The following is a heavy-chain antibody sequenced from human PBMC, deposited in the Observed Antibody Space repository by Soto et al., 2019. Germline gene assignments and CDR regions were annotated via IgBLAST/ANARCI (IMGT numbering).Heavy chain of an antibody. CDR3: AKDRIMITFGGVIVDDAFDI. CDR1: GFTFSSYA. D-gene: IGHD3-16*02. Sequence: GGSLRLSCAASGFTFSSYAMSWVRQAPGKGLEWVSAISGSGGSTYYADSVKGRFTISRDNSKNTLYLQMNSLRVEDTAVYYCAKDRIMITFGGVIVDDAFDIWGQGTMVTVSS. J-gene: IGHJ3*02. CDR2: ISGSGGST. V-gene: IGHV3-23*01.